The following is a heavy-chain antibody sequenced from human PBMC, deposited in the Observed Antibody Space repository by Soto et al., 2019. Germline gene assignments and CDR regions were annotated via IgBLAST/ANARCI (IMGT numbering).Heavy chain of an antibody. D-gene: IGHD3-3*01. V-gene: IGHV4-59*01. CDR3: ARGGDGFWSGYYTDYYFYGMDV. J-gene: IGHJ6*01. Sequence: ETLSRTGAGSGGSISTDNWSWIRQPPGKGLEWIGYIYYSGSTNYNPSLKSRVTISVDTSKNQFSLKLSSVTAADTAVYYCARGGDGFWSGYYTDYYFYGMDVWGQGTTV. CDR1: GGSISTDN. CDR2: IYYSGST.